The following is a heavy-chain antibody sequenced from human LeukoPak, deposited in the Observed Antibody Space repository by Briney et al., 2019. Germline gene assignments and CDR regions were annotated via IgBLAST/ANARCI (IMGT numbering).Heavy chain of an antibody. V-gene: IGHV2-5*02. CDR3: AHVNYDYVWGSYSLFDY. CDR1: GFSLSTSGVG. Sequence: ESGPTLVKPTQTLTLTCTFSGFSLSTSGVGVGWIRQPPGKALEWLALIYWDDDKRYSPSLKSRLTITKDTSKNQVVLTMTNMDPVDTATYYCAHVNYDYVWGSYSLFDYWGQGTLVTASS. D-gene: IGHD3-16*01. CDR2: IYWDDDK. J-gene: IGHJ4*02.